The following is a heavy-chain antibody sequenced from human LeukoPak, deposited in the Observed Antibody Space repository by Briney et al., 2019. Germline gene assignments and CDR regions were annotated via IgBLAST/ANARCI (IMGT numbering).Heavy chain of an antibody. CDR1: GFSFSSYS. CDR2: ISSSSIYI. CDR3: ARDACSGGSCYSTHFDY. D-gene: IGHD2-15*01. J-gene: IGHJ4*02. Sequence: GGSLRLSCAASGFSFSSYSMNWVRQAPGKGLEWVSSISSSSIYIYYADSVKGRFTISRDNAKNSLYLQMNSLRAEDTAVYYCARDACSGGSCYSTHFDYWGQGTLVTVSS. V-gene: IGHV3-21*01.